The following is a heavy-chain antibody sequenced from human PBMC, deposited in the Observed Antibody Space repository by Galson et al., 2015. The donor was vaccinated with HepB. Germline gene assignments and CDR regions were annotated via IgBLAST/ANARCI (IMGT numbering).Heavy chain of an antibody. V-gene: IGHV3-66*01. J-gene: IGHJ4*02. CDR3: ARGYCGGDCYSVRDYFDY. CDR1: GFTVSSNY. Sequence: SLRLSCAASGFTVSSNYMSWVRQAPGKGLEWVSVIYSGGSTYYADSVKGRFTISRDNSKNTLYLQMNSLRAEDTAVYYCARGYCGGDCYSVRDYFDYWGQGTLVTVSS. CDR2: IYSGGST. D-gene: IGHD2-21*02.